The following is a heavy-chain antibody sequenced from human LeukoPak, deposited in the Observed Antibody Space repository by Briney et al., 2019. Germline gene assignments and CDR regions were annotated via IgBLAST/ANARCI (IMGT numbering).Heavy chain of an antibody. Sequence: ASVKVSCKSSGYTFTNYGITRVRQAPGQGLEWMGWISAYNGNTNYAQKFQGRVTMTTDTSTTTAYMELRSLGSDDTAVYYCARDQSLVAYSSTWFDYWGQGTLVTVSS. CDR2: ISAYNGNT. J-gene: IGHJ4*02. CDR1: GYTFTNYG. V-gene: IGHV1-18*01. CDR3: ARDQSLVAYSSTWFDY. D-gene: IGHD6-13*01.